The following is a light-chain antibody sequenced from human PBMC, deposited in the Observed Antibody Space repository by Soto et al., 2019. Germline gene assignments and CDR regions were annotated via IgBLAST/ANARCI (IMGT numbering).Light chain of an antibody. CDR1: SSDVGGYDY. J-gene: IGLJ1*01. Sequence: QSALTQPASVSGSPGQSIAISCTGTSSDVGGYDYVSWYQQQPDKAPKLMIYEVTKWPSGVSNRFSGSKSGNTASLNISGLQAEDEADYYCSSHTSGSTRVFGTGTKLTVL. CDR2: EVT. CDR3: SSHTSGSTRV. V-gene: IGLV2-14*01.